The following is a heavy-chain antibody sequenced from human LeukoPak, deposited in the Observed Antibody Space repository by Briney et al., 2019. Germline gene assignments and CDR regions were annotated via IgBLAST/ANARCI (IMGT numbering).Heavy chain of an antibody. CDR2: IYTSGST. V-gene: IGHV4-4*07. Sequence: SETLSLTCTVSGGSISSYYWSWIRQPAGKGLEWIGRIYTSGSTNYNPSLKSRVNMSVDTSKNQFSLKLSSVTAADTAVYYCARDGYYYYYYYMDVWGKGTTVTVSS. CDR3: ARDGYYYYYYYMDV. CDR1: GGSISSYY. J-gene: IGHJ6*03.